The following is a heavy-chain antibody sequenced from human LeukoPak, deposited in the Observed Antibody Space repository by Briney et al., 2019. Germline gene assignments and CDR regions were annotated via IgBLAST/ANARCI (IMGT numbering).Heavy chain of an antibody. Sequence: ASVKVSCKASGYTFTSHGISWVRQAPGQGLEWMGWISAYNGNTNYAQKLQGRVTMTTDTSTSTAYMELRSLRSDDTAVYYCARDSGDIVVVPAAIGVGYYYYYGMDVWGQGTTVTVSS. CDR3: ARDSGDIVVVPAAIGVGYYYYYGMDV. CDR1: GYTFTSHG. V-gene: IGHV1-18*01. J-gene: IGHJ6*02. D-gene: IGHD2-2*01. CDR2: ISAYNGNT.